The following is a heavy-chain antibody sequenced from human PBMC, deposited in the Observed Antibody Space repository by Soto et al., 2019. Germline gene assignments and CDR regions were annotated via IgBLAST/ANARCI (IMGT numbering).Heavy chain of an antibody. Sequence: ASVKVSYKASGYTFTSYGISWVRQAPGQGLEWMGWISAYNGNTNYAQKLQGRVTMTTDTSTSTAYMELRSLRSDDTAVYYCARDHYDSSGYDAFDIWGQGTMVTVSS. V-gene: IGHV1-18*04. D-gene: IGHD3-22*01. J-gene: IGHJ3*02. CDR3: ARDHYDSSGYDAFDI. CDR2: ISAYNGNT. CDR1: GYTFTSYG.